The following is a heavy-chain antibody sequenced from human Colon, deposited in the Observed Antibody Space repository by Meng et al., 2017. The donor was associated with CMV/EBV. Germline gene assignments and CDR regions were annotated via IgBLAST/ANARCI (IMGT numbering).Heavy chain of an antibody. CDR2: ISDSGGST. CDR1: GFTFRSYA. CDR3: AKDHDVRLVQLSLRSEYFQH. J-gene: IGHJ1*01. V-gene: IGHV3-23*01. Sequence: GESLKISCAASGFTFRSYAMSWVRQAPGKGLEWVSSISDSGGSTYYADSVKGRFTISRDNSKNTLYLQMNSLRAGDTAVYYCAKDHDVRLVQLSLRSEYFQHWGQGTLVTVSS. D-gene: IGHD3-16*02.